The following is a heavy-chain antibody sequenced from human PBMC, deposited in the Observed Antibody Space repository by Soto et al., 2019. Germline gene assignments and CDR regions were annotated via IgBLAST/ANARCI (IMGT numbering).Heavy chain of an antibody. V-gene: IGHV3-30*18. CDR3: AKVLYSNYVVGDYYYYYGMDV. CDR2: ISYDGSNK. Sequence: GGSLRLSCAASGFTFSSYGMHWVRQAPGKGLEWVAVISYDGSNKYYADSVKGRFTISRDNSKNTLYLQMNSLRAEDTAVYYCAKVLYSNYVVGDYYYYYGMDVWGQGTTVTVSS. J-gene: IGHJ6*02. D-gene: IGHD4-4*01. CDR1: GFTFSSYG.